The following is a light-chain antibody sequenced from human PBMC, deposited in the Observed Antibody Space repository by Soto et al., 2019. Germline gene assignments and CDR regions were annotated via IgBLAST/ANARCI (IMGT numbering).Light chain of an antibody. Sequence: QSALTQPASVSGSPGQSITVSCTGTSTDIGSFNYVSWYQQYPGKAPRLLIYDVINRPSGVSHRFSGSKSGNTASLTISGLQAEDEADYYCSSYRSSGTVVFGGGTKVTVL. J-gene: IGLJ3*02. CDR1: STDIGSFNY. CDR2: DVI. CDR3: SSYRSSGTVV. V-gene: IGLV2-14*01.